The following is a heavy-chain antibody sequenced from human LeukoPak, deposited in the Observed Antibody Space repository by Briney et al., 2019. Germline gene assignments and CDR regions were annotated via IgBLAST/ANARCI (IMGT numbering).Heavy chain of an antibody. CDR1: GFTFSSYA. Sequence: GGSLRLSCAASGFTFSSYAMHWVRQAPGKGLEWVALISYDGTNKYYADSVKGRFTISRDNSKNTLYLQMNSLRAEDTAVYYCARVGAVGGVFRAFDIWGQGTMVTVSS. CDR3: ARVGAVGGVFRAFDI. D-gene: IGHD3-16*01. V-gene: IGHV3-30*14. CDR2: ISYDGTNK. J-gene: IGHJ3*02.